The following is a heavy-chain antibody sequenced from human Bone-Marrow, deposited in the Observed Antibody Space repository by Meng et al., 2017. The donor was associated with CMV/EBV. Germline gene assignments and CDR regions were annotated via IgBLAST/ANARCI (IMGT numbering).Heavy chain of an antibody. CDR2: INPNSGGT. D-gene: IGHD5-12*01. J-gene: IGHJ4*02. CDR1: GGTFSSYT. Sequence: ASVKVSCKASGGTFSSYTISWVRQAPGQGLEWMGWINPNSGGTNYAQKFQGRVTMTRDTSISTAYMELSRLRSDDTAVYYCARVIRGYERVDYWGQGTLVTVSS. CDR3: ARVIRGYERVDY. V-gene: IGHV1-2*02.